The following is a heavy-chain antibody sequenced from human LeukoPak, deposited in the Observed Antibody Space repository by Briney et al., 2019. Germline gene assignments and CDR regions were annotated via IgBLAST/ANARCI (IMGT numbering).Heavy chain of an antibody. Sequence: PGGSLRLSCAASEFTFSSYSMNWVRQAPGKGLEWLSYISSTSSTIYYADSLKGRFITSRDNAKNSLYLQMNSLRDEDTAVYYCARSARGSYYDWFDPWGQGTLVTVSS. V-gene: IGHV3-48*02. J-gene: IGHJ5*02. CDR1: EFTFSSYS. CDR3: ARSARGSYYDWFDP. CDR2: ISSTSSTI. D-gene: IGHD1-26*01.